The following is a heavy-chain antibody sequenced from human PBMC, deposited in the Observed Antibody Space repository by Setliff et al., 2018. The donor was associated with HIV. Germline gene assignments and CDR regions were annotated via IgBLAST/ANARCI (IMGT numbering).Heavy chain of an antibody. J-gene: IGHJ6*03. D-gene: IGHD2-15*01. CDR1: GYSFTSYG. CDR2: ISAHNGHT. V-gene: IGHV1-18*01. Sequence: ASVKVSCKASGYSFTSYGFTWVRQAPGQGLEWMGWISAHNGHTNYAQKLQDRVTMTTDTTSTTAYMELRSLRSDDTAVYFCARMRFCRGGSCLPGSLYYYYMDVWGKGTTVTVSS. CDR3: ARMRFCRGGSCLPGSLYYYYMDV.